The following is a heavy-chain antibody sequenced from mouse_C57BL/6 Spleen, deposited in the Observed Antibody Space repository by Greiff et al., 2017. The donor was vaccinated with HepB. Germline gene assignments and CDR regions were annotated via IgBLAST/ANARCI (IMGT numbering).Heavy chain of an antibody. J-gene: IGHJ2*01. CDR1: GFTFSSYG. Sequence: DVQLVESGGDLVKPGGSLKLSCAASGFTFSSYGMSWVRQTPDKRLEWVATISSGGSYTYYPDSVKGRFTISRDNAKNTLYLQMSSLKSEDTAMYYCAGRYDYDPYYFDYWGQGTTLTVSS. D-gene: IGHD2-4*01. CDR2: ISSGGSYT. CDR3: AGRYDYDPYYFDY. V-gene: IGHV5-6*01.